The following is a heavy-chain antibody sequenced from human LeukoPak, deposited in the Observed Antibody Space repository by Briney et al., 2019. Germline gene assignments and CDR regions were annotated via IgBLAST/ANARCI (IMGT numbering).Heavy chain of an antibody. CDR2: IIPNSGGT. J-gene: IGHJ3*02. CDR1: GYTFTGYY. CDR3: ARAGVWDYSDSSGYHNAAFDI. Sequence: GASVKVSCKASGYTFTGYYMHWVRQAPGQGLEWMGWIIPNSGGTNYAQKFQGRVTMTRDTSISTAYMELSRLRSDDTAVYYCARAGVWDYSDSSGYHNAAFDIWGQGTMVTVSS. D-gene: IGHD3-22*01. V-gene: IGHV1-2*02.